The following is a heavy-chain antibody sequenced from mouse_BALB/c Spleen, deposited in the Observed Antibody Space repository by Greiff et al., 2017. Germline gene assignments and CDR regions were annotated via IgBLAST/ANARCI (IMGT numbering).Heavy chain of an antibody. CDR1: GYTFTEYT. Sequence: QVQLQQSGAELVKPGASVKLSCKASGYTFTEYTIHWVKQRSGQGLEWIGWFYPGSGSIKYNEKFKDKATLTADKSSSTVYMELSRLTSEDSAVYFCARHETGTKGYYYYLDYWGQGTTLTVSS. V-gene: IGHV1-62-2*01. CDR2: FYPGSGSI. J-gene: IGHJ2*01. D-gene: IGHD4-1*01. CDR3: ARHETGTKGYYYYLDY.